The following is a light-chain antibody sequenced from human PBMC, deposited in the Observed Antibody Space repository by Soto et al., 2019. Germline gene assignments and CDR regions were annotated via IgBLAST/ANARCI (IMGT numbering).Light chain of an antibody. Sequence: EIVLTQSPGTLSLSPGERATLSCRASQSVSSNYLACYQQKPGQAPRLLIYGASSRATGIPDRFSGSGSGTDFTLTISRLEPEDSAVYYCQQYGSSPRFGPGTKVDIK. CDR2: GAS. CDR3: QQYGSSPR. J-gene: IGKJ3*01. CDR1: QSVSSNY. V-gene: IGKV3-20*01.